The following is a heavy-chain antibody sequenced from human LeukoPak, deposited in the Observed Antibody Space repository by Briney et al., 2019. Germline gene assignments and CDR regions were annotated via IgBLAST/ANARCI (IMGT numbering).Heavy chain of an antibody. J-gene: IGHJ6*04. V-gene: IGHV3-33*01. D-gene: IGHD5-18*01. CDR1: GFTFSSYG. CDR2: IRYDGSKK. CDR3: ARGPGYSYGLLGYYGMDV. Sequence: AGGSLRLSCAASGFTFSSYGMHWVRQAPGKGLEWVAVIRYDGSKKYYADSVKGRFTISRDKSKNTLYLQMNSLRAEDTAVYYCARGPGYSYGLLGYYGMDVWGKGTTVTVSS.